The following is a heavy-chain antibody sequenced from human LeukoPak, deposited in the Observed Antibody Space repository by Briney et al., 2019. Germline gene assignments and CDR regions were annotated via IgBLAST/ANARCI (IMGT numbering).Heavy chain of an antibody. CDR2: ISYDGSNK. CDR3: ARDIGYCSSTSCSYYFDY. V-gene: IGHV3-30*04. Sequence: GGSLRLSCAASGFTFSSYAMHWVRQAPGKGLEWGAVISYDGSNKYYADSVKGRFTISRDNSKNTLYLQMNSLRAEDTAVYYCARDIGYCSSTSCSYYFDYWGQGTLVTVSS. J-gene: IGHJ4*02. D-gene: IGHD2-2*01. CDR1: GFTFSSYA.